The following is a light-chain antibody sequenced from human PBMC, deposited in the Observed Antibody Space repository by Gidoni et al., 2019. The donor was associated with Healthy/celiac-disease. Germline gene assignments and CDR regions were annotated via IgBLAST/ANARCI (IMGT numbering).Light chain of an antibody. CDR3: AAWDDSLSAL. V-gene: IGLV1-47*01. J-gene: IGLJ2*01. Sequence: QSVLTQPPSASGTPGQRVTISCSGSSSHIGSNYVYCYQQLPGTAPKLLIYRNNQRPSGVPDRFSGSKSGTSASLAISGLRSEDEADYYCAAWDDSLSALFGGGTKLTVL. CDR1: SSHIGSNY. CDR2: RNN.